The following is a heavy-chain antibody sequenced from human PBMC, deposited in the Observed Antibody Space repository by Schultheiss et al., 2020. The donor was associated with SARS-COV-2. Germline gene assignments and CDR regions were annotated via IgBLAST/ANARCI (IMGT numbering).Heavy chain of an antibody. CDR1: GFSFSDNG. J-gene: IGHJ5*02. CDR2: IRSSGRDI. V-gene: IGHV3-21*01. CDR3: VRDRSWWTPYNCFDL. D-gene: IGHD2-15*01. Sequence: GGSLRLSCAASGFSFSDNGMSWVRQAPGKGLEFVASIRSSGRDIYYADSMQGRFTASRDNANNSLYLQMHSLRAEDTAVYYCVRDRSWWTPYNCFDLWGRGTLVTVSS.